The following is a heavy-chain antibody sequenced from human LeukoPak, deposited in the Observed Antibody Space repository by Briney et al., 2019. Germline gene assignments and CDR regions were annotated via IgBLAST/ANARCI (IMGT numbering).Heavy chain of an antibody. CDR3: ARAGSSGYDRDY. CDR1: GDRVSSNSVV. D-gene: IGHD5-12*01. CDR2: TYYRSKWYD. V-gene: IGHV6-1*01. Sequence: SQTLSLTCAISGDRVSSNSVVWNWIRQSPSRGLEWLRRTYYRSKWYDDYAVSVKGRITINPDTSKNQFSLQLNSVTPEDTAVYYCARAGSSGYDRDYWGQGTLVTVSS. J-gene: IGHJ4*02.